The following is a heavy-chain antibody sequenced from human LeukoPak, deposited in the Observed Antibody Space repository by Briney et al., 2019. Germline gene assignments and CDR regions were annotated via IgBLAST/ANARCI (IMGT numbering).Heavy chain of an antibody. CDR2: IFHSGST. D-gene: IGHD2/OR15-2a*01. V-gene: IGHV4-39*01. CDR3: ARHSPPNSSDFYQYYGMDV. Sequence: SETLSLTCTVSGGSINSSNYYWAWIRQTPGKGLEWNGSIFHSGSTYYNPSLKRRLTISLDASKGHFSLKLSSLIVADTAVYFCARHSPPNSSDFYQYYGMDVWGQGTTVTVSS. CDR1: GGSINSSNYY. J-gene: IGHJ6*02.